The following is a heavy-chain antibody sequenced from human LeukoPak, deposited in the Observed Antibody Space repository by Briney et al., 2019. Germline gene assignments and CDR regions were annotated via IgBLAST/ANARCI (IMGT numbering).Heavy chain of an antibody. D-gene: IGHD2-2*01. J-gene: IGHJ4*02. V-gene: IGHV1-69*04. CDR2: IIPILGIA. Sequence: SVKVSCKASGGTFSSYAISWVRQAPGQGLEWMGRIIPILGIANYAQKFQGRVTITADKSTSTVYMELSSLRSEDTAVYYCARERIVVVPAAMDYWGQGTLVTVSS. CDR3: ARERIVVVPAAMDY. CDR1: GGTFSSYA.